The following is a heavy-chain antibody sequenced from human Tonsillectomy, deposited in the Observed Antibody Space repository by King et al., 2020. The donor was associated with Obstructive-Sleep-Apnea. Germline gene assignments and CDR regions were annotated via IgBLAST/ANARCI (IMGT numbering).Heavy chain of an antibody. D-gene: IGHD3-10*01. CDR3: AIGREYYGSGSYYPSYFDY. CDR2: IKTNTGNP. Sequence: VQLVESGSELKKPGASVKVSCKASGYTFTSYAMNWVRQAPGQGLEWMGWIKTNTGNPTYAQGFTGRFVFSLDTSVSTAYLQISSLKAEDTAGYYCAIGREYYGSGSYYPSYFDYWGQGTLVTVSS. CDR1: GYTFTSYA. V-gene: IGHV7-4-1*02. J-gene: IGHJ4*02.